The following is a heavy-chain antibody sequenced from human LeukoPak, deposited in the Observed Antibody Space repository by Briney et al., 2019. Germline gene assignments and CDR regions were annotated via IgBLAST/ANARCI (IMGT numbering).Heavy chain of an antibody. CDR1: AGSISSYY. V-gene: IGHV4-59*01. Sequence: PSETLSPTCTVSAGSISSYYWSWIRQPPGKGREWIGYIYYSGSTNYNPSLKSRVTISVDTSKNQFSLKLSSVTAANTAVYYCARGDDWFDPWGQGTLVTVSS. D-gene: IGHD5-24*01. CDR3: ARGDDWFDP. J-gene: IGHJ5*02. CDR2: IYYSGST.